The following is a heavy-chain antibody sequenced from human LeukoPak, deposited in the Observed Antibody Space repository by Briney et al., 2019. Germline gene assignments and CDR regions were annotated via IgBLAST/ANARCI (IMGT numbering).Heavy chain of an antibody. CDR3: ASGFLDDFWSGHF. J-gene: IGHJ4*02. CDR2: IKQDGSEK. V-gene: IGHV3-7*01. D-gene: IGHD3-3*01. Sequence: PGGPLRLSCVASGSPFTYWMSWVRQAPGKGLEWVANIKQDGSEKYYVGSVKGRFTVSRDNARKSLYLQMNSLRGEDTAVYYCASGFLDDFWSGHFWGQGTPVTVSS. CDR1: GSPFTYW.